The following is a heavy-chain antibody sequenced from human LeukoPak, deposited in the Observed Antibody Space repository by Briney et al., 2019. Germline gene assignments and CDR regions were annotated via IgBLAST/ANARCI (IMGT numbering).Heavy chain of an antibody. V-gene: IGHV1-3*01. Sequence: GASVKVSCKASGYTFTSYAMHWVRQAPGQRLEWMGWINAGNGNTKYSQKFQGRVTITRDTSASTAYMELSSLRSEDTAVYYCARDSSRFGELRGDYWGQGTLVTVSS. CDR3: ARDSSRFGELRGDY. J-gene: IGHJ4*02. D-gene: IGHD3-10*01. CDR2: INAGNGNT. CDR1: GYTFTSYA.